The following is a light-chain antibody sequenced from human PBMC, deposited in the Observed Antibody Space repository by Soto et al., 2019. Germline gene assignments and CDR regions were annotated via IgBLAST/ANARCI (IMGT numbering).Light chain of an antibody. Sequence: QAVVTQEPSLTVSPGGTVTLTCGSSTGAVTSGHYPYWFQQKPGQAPRTLIYDTSNKHSWTPARFSGSLLGGKAALTLSGAQPEDEAEYYCLLSYSGARHVVFGGVTKLTVL. CDR3: LLSYSGARHVV. J-gene: IGLJ2*01. V-gene: IGLV7-46*01. CDR1: TGAVTSGHY. CDR2: DTS.